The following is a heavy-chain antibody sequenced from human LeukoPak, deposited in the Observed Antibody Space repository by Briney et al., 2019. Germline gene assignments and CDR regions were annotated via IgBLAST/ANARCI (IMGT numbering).Heavy chain of an antibody. CDR3: ARGGWKDWLMDDI. Sequence: PSETLSLTCTVSGVSISSNVWSWIRQPPGKGLEWIGHVHSSGSTDYNPSLKSRITISRDISRNQFSLNLKSVGTADTAVYYCARGGWKDWLMDDIWGQGTLVTVSS. CDR2: VHSSGST. D-gene: IGHD5-12*01. V-gene: IGHV4-59*01. J-gene: IGHJ4*02. CDR1: GVSISSNV.